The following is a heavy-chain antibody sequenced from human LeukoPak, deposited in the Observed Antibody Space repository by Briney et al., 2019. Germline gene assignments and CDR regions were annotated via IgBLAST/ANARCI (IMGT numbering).Heavy chain of an antibody. CDR1: GFTFDDYA. D-gene: IGHD3-22*01. CDR2: ISWNSGSI. CDR3: ATGDSSGYYPASYFDY. V-gene: IGHV3-9*01. J-gene: IGHJ4*02. Sequence: GGSLRLSCAASGFTFDDYAMQWVRQAPGKGLEWVSGISWNSGSIGYADSVKGRFTISRDNAKNSLYLQMNSLRAEDTALYYCATGDSSGYYPASYFDYWGQGTLVTVSS.